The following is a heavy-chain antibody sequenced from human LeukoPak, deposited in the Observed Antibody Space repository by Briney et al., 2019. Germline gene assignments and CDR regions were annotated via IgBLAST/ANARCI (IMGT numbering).Heavy chain of an antibody. V-gene: IGHV1-8*01. CDR1: GYTFTSYD. Sequence: ASVKVSCKASGYTFTSYDINWVRQATGQGLEWMGWMNPNSGNTGYAQKFQGRVTMTRNTSISTAYMEPSSLRFEDTAVYYCARGKRSRDGYNLVYWGQGTLVTVSS. CDR3: ARGKRSRDGYNLVY. CDR2: MNPNSGNT. J-gene: IGHJ4*02. D-gene: IGHD5-24*01.